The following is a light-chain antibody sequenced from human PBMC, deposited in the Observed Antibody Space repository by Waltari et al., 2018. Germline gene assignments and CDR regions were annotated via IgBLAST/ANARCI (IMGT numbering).Light chain of an antibody. CDR1: QSVLYSSTNKNY. CDR2: WAS. Sequence: DIVMTPSPDSLAVSLGERATINCKSSQSVLYSSTNKNYLAWNQQKPRQPPKLLIYWASTRESGVPDRFSGSGSGTDFTLTIGSLQAEDVAVYYCQQYYSTPWTFGQGTKVEIK. CDR3: QQYYSTPWT. J-gene: IGKJ1*01. V-gene: IGKV4-1*01.